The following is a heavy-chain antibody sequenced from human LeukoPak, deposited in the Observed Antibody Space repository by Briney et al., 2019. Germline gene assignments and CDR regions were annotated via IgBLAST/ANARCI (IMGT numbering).Heavy chain of an antibody. CDR1: EYSFSGHL. D-gene: IGHD6-19*01. V-gene: IGHV1-2*02. CDR3: AQSIAVPRIPTFDV. J-gene: IGHJ3*01. CDR2: INPKSSGT. Sequence: ASVRASCKASEYSFSGHLIHWMRQAPGQGLEWVGWINPKSSGTNYAQKFQGRVTLTRDTSAGTAYMDLSSLRSDDTAVYYCAQSIAVPRIPTFDVWGQGTVVAVSS.